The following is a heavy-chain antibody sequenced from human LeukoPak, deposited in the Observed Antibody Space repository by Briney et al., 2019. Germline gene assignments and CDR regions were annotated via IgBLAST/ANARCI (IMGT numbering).Heavy chain of an antibody. CDR3: ASGYCSGGSCYEYFDY. CDR2: MNPNSGNT. Sequence: ASVKVSCKASGYTFTSYDINWVRQATGQGLEWMGWMNPNSGNTGYAQKFQGRVTMTRNTSISTAYMELSSLRSEDTAAYYCASGYCSGGSCYEYFDYWGQGTLVTVSS. V-gene: IGHV1-8*01. CDR1: GYTFTSYD. J-gene: IGHJ4*02. D-gene: IGHD2-15*01.